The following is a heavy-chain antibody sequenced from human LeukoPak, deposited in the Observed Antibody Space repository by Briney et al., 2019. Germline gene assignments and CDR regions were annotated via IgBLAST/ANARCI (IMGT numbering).Heavy chain of an antibody. CDR3: ARGGDYGDLRYFDY. CDR2: IYYRGST. D-gene: IGHD4-17*01. J-gene: IGHJ4*02. V-gene: IGHV4-59*01. Sequence: SETLSLTCTVSGGSINNYYWSWIRQPPGKGLEWIGYIYYRGSTNYNPSLKSRVTFSVDTSKNQFSLKLNSVTAADTAVYYCARGGDYGDLRYFDYWGQGTLVTVAS. CDR1: GGSINNYY.